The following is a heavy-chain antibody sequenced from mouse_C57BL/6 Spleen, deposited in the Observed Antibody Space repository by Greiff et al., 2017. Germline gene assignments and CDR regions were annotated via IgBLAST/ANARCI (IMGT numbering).Heavy chain of an antibody. Sequence: VQLQQPGAELVKPGASVKVSCKASGYTFTSYWMHWVKQRPGQGLEWIGRIHPSDSDTNYNQKFKGKATLTVDKSSSTAYMQLSSLTSEDSAVYYCASSLYYDYGEDYWGQGTSVTVSS. CDR3: ASSLYYDYGEDY. CDR2: IHPSDSDT. CDR1: GYTFTSYW. D-gene: IGHD2-4*01. J-gene: IGHJ4*01. V-gene: IGHV1-74*01.